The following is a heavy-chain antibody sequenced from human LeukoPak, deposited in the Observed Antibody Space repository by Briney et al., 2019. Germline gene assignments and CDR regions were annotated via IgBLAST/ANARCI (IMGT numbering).Heavy chain of an antibody. J-gene: IGHJ4*02. CDR3: ARGHGGNVDY. CDR2: IWYDASNK. D-gene: IGHD4-23*01. V-gene: IGHV3-33*01. Sequence: PGGSLRLSCAASGFTFSNYGMHWVRQAPGKGLEWVAVIWYDASNKFYGDSVRGRFTISRDNANNSLYLQMNSLRDEDTAVYYCARGHGGNVDYWGQGTLVTVSS. CDR1: GFTFSNYG.